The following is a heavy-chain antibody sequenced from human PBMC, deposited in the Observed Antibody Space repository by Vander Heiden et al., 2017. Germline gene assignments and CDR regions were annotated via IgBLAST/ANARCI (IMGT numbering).Heavy chain of an antibody. CDR1: GYTFTSYG. D-gene: IGHD3-10*01. J-gene: IGHJ5*02. Sequence: QVQLVQSGAEVKKPGASVKVSCKASGYTFTSYGISWVRQAPGQGLEWMGWISAYNGNTNYAQKLQGRVTMTTDTSTSTADMELRSLRSDDTAVYYCARPITMVRGVVNWFDPWGQGTLVTVSS. CDR2: ISAYNGNT. V-gene: IGHV1-18*01. CDR3: ARPITMVRGVVNWFDP.